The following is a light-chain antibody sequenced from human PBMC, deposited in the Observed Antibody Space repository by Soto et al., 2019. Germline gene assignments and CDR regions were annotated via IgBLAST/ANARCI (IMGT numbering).Light chain of an antibody. CDR1: SSDVGGYSY. Sequence: SVLTQPASVYGSPGQSITISCTGTSSDVGGYSYVSWYQQHPGKAPKLMIYDVSNRPSGVSNRFSGSKSGNTASLTISGLQAEDEADYYCSSYTSSSTLFYVFGTGTKVTVL. V-gene: IGLV2-14*01. J-gene: IGLJ1*01. CDR2: DVS. CDR3: SSYTSSSTLFYV.